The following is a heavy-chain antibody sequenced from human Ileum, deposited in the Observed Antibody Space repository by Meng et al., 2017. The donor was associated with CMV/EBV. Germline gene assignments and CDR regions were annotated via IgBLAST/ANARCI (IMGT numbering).Heavy chain of an antibody. V-gene: IGHV3-21*01. Sequence: GGSLRLSCIASGFIFDDYTMNWVRQAPGKGLEWVSSIGKGSSVRLYADSVRGRFTISRDDAQNSLFLQMNSLTVEDMGTYYCVRGDRREEWGQGTLVTVSS. D-gene: IGHD2-21*02. CDR3: VRGDRREE. J-gene: IGHJ4*02. CDR2: IGKGSSVR. CDR1: GFIFDDYT.